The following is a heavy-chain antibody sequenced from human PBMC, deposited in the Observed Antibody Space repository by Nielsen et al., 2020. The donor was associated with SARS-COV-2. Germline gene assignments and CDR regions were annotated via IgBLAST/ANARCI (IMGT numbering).Heavy chain of an antibody. J-gene: IGHJ4*02. Sequence: GESLKISCAASGFTFSDYYMSWIRQAPGKGLEWVSYISSSGSTIYYADSVKGRFTISRDNAKNSLYLQMNSLRAEDTAVYYCAKGASQQLGWYYFDYWGQGTLVTVSS. CDR3: AKGASQQLGWYYFDY. CDR2: ISSSGSTI. V-gene: IGHV3-11*01. CDR1: GFTFSDYY. D-gene: IGHD6-13*01.